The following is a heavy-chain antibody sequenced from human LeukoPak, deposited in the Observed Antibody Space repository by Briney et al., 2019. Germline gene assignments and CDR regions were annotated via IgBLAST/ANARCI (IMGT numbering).Heavy chain of an antibody. CDR2: INHSGST. V-gene: IGHV4-34*01. J-gene: IGHJ4*02. Sequence: SETLSLTCAVYGGSFSGYYWSWIRQPPGKGLEWIGEINHSGSTNYNPSLKSRVNISVDTSKNQLSLKLSSVTAADTAVYYCARGAPGGNDYGDYWGQGTLVTVSS. CDR1: GGSFSGYY. CDR3: ARGAPGGNDYGDY.